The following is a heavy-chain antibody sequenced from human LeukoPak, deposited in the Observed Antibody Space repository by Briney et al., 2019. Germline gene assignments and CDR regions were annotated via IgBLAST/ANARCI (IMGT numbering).Heavy chain of an antibody. Sequence: GGSLRLSCAASGFTFSSYGMNWVRQAPGKGLEWVSSISSSSSYIYYADSVKGRFTISRDNAKNSLYLQMNSLRAEDTAVYYCARDHNWGFDYWGQGTLVTVSS. J-gene: IGHJ4*02. V-gene: IGHV3-21*01. CDR2: ISSSSSYI. CDR1: GFTFSSYG. CDR3: ARDHNWGFDY. D-gene: IGHD7-27*01.